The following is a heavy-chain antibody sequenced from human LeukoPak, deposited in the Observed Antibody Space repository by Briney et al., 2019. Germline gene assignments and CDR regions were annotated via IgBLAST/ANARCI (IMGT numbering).Heavy chain of an antibody. CDR3: TRSEGKGFDY. CDR2: IRSKANTYAT. CDR1: VFTFSGSA. V-gene: IGHV3-73*01. Sequence: GGSLRLSCAASVFTFSGSAMHSVRQASGKGLEWVGRIRSKANTYATAYAASVKGRFTISRDDSENTVYLQMNSLKTEDTAVYYCTRSEGKGFDYWGQGALVTVSS. D-gene: IGHD3-3*01. J-gene: IGHJ4*02.